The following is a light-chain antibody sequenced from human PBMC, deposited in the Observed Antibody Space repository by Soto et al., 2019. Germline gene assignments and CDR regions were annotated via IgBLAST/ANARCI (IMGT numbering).Light chain of an antibody. J-gene: IGLJ1*01. CDR2: RNN. Sequence: VLTQPPSVSGTPGQGVTISCSGSTSNIGSNYVYWYQQLPGTAPKLLIYRNNQRPSGVPDRFSGSKSGTSASLAISGLRSDDEADYFCATWDDSLNGFYVFGTGTKVT. CDR3: ATWDDSLNGFYV. V-gene: IGLV1-47*01. CDR1: TSNIGSNY.